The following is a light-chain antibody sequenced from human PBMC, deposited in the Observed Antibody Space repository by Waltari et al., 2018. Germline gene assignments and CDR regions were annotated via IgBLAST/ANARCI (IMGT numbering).Light chain of an antibody. V-gene: IGLV2-14*03. J-gene: IGLJ2*01. CDR2: DVF. CDR1: RGDIGGYDF. Sequence: QSALTQPASVSGSPGQSLAISCNGRRGDIGGYDFVSLYQQHPGEAPKLIIYDVFNRPSGISGRFSGSKSGNTASLTISGLQTDDEANYYCSSYSDSSTPVLFGGGTTVTVL. CDR3: SSYSDSSTPVL.